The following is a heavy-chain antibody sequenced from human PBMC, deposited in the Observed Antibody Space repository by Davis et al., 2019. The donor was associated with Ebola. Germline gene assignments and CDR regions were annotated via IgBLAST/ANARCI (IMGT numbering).Heavy chain of an antibody. CDR1: GGSISSGDYY. J-gene: IGHJ4*02. D-gene: IGHD3-22*01. V-gene: IGHV4-30-4*01. CDR3: ARGGRGDSSGYYLDY. CDR2: IYYSGST. Sequence: PSETLSLTCTVSGGSISSGDYYWSWIRQPPGKGLEWIGYIYYSGSTYYNPSLKSRVTISVDTSKNQFSLKLSSVTAADTAVYYCARGGRGDSSGYYLDYWGQGTLVTVSS.